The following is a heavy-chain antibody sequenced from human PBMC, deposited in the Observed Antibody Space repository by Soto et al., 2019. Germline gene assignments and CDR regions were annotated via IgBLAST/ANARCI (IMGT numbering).Heavy chain of an antibody. J-gene: IGHJ6*02. CDR2: ISAYNGNT. V-gene: IGHV1-18*01. D-gene: IGHD3-10*01. CDR3: ARDTMVRGVICPRAHYHCCMDF. Sequence: GGSVKVSCTASGYTFTSYGISWVRQAPGQGLEWMGWISAYNGNTNYAQKLQGRVTMTTDTSTSTAYMELRSLRSDDTAVYYCARDTMVRGVICPRAHYHCCMDFWGQGTALTVSS. CDR1: GYTFTSYG.